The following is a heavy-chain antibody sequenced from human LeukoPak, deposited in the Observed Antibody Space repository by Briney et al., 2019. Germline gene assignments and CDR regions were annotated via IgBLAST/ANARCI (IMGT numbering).Heavy chain of an antibody. J-gene: IGHJ5*02. Sequence: SETLSLTCTVSNGSMTNNYWSWIRQPPGKGLEWIGLIYYSGSTNYNPSLKSRVTISVDTSKNQFFLNLRSVTAADTAVYYCARVPRIEAGATGDWFDPWGQGTVVTVSS. CDR3: ARVPRIEAGATGDWFDP. CDR1: NGSMTNNY. V-gene: IGHV4-59*01. D-gene: IGHD6-13*01. CDR2: IYYSGST.